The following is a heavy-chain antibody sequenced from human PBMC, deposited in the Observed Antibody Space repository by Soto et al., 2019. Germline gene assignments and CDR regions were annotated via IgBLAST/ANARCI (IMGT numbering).Heavy chain of an antibody. J-gene: IGHJ5*02. CDR1: GYTFSSIG. CDR3: ARDPWHHGNGGNWFDP. V-gene: IGHV1-18*01. Sequence: ASVKVSCKASGYTFSSIGISWVRQAPGQGLEWMGWISAYNGNTNYAQKLQGRVTMTTDTSTSTAYMELRSLRSDDTAVYYCARDPWHHGNGGNWFDPWGQGTLVTVSS. CDR2: ISAYNGNT. D-gene: IGHD1-1*01.